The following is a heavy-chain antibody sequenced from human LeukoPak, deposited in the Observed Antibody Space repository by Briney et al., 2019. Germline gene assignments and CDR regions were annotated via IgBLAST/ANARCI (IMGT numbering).Heavy chain of an antibody. J-gene: IGHJ4*02. CDR1: GGPFVGYY. CDR3: ARRAGAPDFDV. CDR2: ITHSGGG. D-gene: IGHD3-10*01. Sequence: SETLSLTCTVSGGPFVGYYWTWIRQPPGKGLEWIGEITHSGGGNYNPSLKSRVTITVDSSQNRFSLKVLSVTAADTAVYYCARRAGAPDFDVWGLGTLVSVSS. V-gene: IGHV4-34*01.